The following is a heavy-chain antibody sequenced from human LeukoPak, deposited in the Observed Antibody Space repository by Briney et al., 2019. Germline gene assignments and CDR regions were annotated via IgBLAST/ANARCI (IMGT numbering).Heavy chain of an antibody. CDR2: IYHSGST. CDR3: ARRLQLRPQLDY. D-gene: IGHD5-24*01. J-gene: IGHJ4*02. V-gene: IGHV4-38-2*02. Sequence: KTSETLSLTCTVSGYSISSGYYWGWIRQPPGKGLEWIGSIYHSGSTYYNPSLKSRVTISVDTSKNQFSLKLSSVTAADTAVYYCARRLQLRPQLDYWGQGTLVTVSS. CDR1: GYSISSGYY.